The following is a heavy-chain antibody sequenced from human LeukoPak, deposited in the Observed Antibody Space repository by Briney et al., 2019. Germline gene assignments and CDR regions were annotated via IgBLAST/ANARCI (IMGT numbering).Heavy chain of an antibody. CDR3: ARVRDISGHWGFLDY. Sequence: GGSLRLSCAPPGFTFCRYWMQRVRAAPEGGLVWVSRLNSDGSNTNYADSVKGRFTISRDNAKNTLYLQMNSLRAEDTAVFYCARVRDISGHWGFLDYWGQGTLVTVSS. CDR1: GFTFCRYW. CDR2: LNSDGSNT. J-gene: IGHJ4*02. D-gene: IGHD6-19*01. V-gene: IGHV3-74*01.